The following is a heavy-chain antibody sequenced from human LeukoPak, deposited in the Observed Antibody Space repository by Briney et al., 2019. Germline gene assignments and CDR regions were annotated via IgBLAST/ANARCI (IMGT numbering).Heavy chain of an antibody. V-gene: IGHV4-34*01. CDR3: ARGRRQYYYDSSGYAYYFDY. Sequence: SETLSLTCAVYGGSFSGYYWSWIRQPPGKGLEWIGEINHSGSTNYNPSLKSRVTISVDTSKNQFSLKLSSVTAADTAVYYCARGRRQYYYDSSGYAYYFDYWGQGTLVTVSS. J-gene: IGHJ4*02. D-gene: IGHD3-22*01. CDR1: GGSFSGYY. CDR2: INHSGST.